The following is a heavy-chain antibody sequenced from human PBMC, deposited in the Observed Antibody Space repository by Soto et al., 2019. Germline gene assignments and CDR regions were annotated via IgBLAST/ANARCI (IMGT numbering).Heavy chain of an antibody. J-gene: IGHJ4*02. CDR3: AGGYCRSTSDCYSDY. CDR2: IIPILGIA. D-gene: IGHD2-2*01. Sequence: QVQLVQSGAEVKKPGSSVKVSCKASGGTFSSYTISWVRQAPGQGLEWMGRIIPILGIANYAQKFQGRVTITADKSTSRAHMELSSLRSEDTAVYYCAGGYCRSTSDCYSDYWGQGTLVTVSS. V-gene: IGHV1-69*02. CDR1: GGTFSSYT.